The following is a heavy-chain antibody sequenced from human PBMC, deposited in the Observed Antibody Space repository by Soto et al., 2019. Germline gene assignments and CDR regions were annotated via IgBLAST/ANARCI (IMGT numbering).Heavy chain of an antibody. CDR1: GGSISSYY. Sequence: SETLSLTCTVSGGSISSYYWSWLRQPPGKGLEWIGYIYYSGSTNYNPSLKSRVTISVDTSKNQFSLKLSSVTAADTAVYYCASSKYYDILTGYYGSAYYYYGMDVWGQGTKVTVSS. J-gene: IGHJ6*02. V-gene: IGHV4-59*01. CDR2: IYYSGST. CDR3: ASSKYYDILTGYYGSAYYYYGMDV. D-gene: IGHD3-9*01.